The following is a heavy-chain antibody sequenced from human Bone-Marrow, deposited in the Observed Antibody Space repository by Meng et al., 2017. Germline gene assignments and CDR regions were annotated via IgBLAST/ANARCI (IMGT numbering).Heavy chain of an antibody. CDR1: GFTFSSYG. D-gene: IGHD3-10*01. CDR3: ARVGGVTMGAFDI. J-gene: IGHJ3*02. CDR2: IRYDGSNK. V-gene: IGHV3-30*02. Sequence: GESLKISCAASGFTFSSYGMHWVRQAPGKELEWVAFIRYDGSNKYYADSVKGRFTISRDNSKNTLYLQMNSLRAEDTAVYYCARVGGVTMGAFDIWGQGTMVTVSS.